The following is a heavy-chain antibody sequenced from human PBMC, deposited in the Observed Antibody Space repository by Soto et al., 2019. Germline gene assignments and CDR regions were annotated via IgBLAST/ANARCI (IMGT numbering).Heavy chain of an antibody. Sequence: GGSLRLSCAASGFTFSNYAVTWVRQAPGKGLEWVSTISGSGGSTYYADSVKGRFTISRDNSKNTLHLQMNSLRAEDSAVYYCAKDQGSSWYEIDYWGQGTLVTVSS. CDR3: AKDQGSSWYEIDY. V-gene: IGHV3-23*01. D-gene: IGHD6-13*01. J-gene: IGHJ4*02. CDR2: ISGSGGST. CDR1: GFTFSNYA.